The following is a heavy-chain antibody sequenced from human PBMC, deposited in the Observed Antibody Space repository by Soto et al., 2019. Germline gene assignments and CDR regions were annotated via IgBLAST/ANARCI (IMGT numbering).Heavy chain of an antibody. J-gene: IGHJ4*02. CDR3: VRDSPATVRGISFDY. Sequence: EVQLVESGGGLVQPGGSLRLSCEAAGFTFGDYGMNWVRQAPGKGLEWVSYIRGSSSPIYYTDSVRGRFTISRDNANNQRYLQMDSLRAEDTAVYYWVRDSPATVRGISFDYWGPGTLVTVSS. CDR1: GFTFGDYG. V-gene: IGHV3-48*01. D-gene: IGHD3-10*01. CDR2: IRGSSSPI.